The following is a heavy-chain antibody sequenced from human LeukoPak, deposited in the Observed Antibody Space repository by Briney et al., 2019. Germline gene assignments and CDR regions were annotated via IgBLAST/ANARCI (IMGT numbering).Heavy chain of an antibody. J-gene: IGHJ6*02. CDR1: GGSFSGYY. CDR3: ARGYCSSPSCYTYSYYYGMDV. V-gene: IGHV4-34*01. D-gene: IGHD2-2*02. Sequence: SETLSLTCAVYGGSFSGYYWSWIRQPPGKGLEWIGEINHSGSTNYNPSLKSRVTISVDTSKNQFSQKLSSVTAADTAVYYCARGYCSSPSCYTYSYYYGMDVWGQGTTVTVCS. CDR2: INHSGST.